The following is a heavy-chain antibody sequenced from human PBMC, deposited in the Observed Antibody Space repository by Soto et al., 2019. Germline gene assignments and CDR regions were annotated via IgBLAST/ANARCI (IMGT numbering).Heavy chain of an antibody. Sequence: SETLSLTCTVSGLTISSASYYWSWIRQHPGKGLEWVGNIYYNGSTYYSPSLKSRVTLWVDTSKNQFSLRLASVTAADTAVYYWARDRISGSWSKFYYWGQGALVTVYS. J-gene: IGHJ4*02. CDR3: ARDRISGSWSKFYY. CDR1: GLTISSASYY. V-gene: IGHV4-31*03. CDR2: IYYNGST. D-gene: IGHD6-13*01.